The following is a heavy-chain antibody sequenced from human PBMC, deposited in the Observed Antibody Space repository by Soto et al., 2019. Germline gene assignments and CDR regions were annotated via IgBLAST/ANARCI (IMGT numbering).Heavy chain of an antibody. V-gene: IGHV3-30-3*01. J-gene: IGHJ4*02. CDR2: ISYDGSNK. D-gene: IGHD6-19*01. Sequence: GGSLRLSCAASGFTFSSYAMHWVRQAPGKGLEWVAVISYDGSNKYYADSVKGRFTISRDNSKNTLYLQMNSLRAEDTAVYYCAREGIAVAAPPFDYWGQGTLVTVSS. CDR3: AREGIAVAAPPFDY. CDR1: GFTFSSYA.